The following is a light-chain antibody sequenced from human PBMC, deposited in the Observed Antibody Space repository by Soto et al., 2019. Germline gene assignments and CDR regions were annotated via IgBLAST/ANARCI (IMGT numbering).Light chain of an antibody. V-gene: IGKV1-5*01. Sequence: DIHLTHSPSTLSASVGDSVTVTCRASQSVSTWLAWYQQKPGKAPKLLISDASSFESGVPSRFSGSGSGTEFTLTISSLQADDFATYYCQQYHTRTFGQGTKVDIK. J-gene: IGKJ1*01. CDR1: QSVSTW. CDR3: QQYHTRT. CDR2: DAS.